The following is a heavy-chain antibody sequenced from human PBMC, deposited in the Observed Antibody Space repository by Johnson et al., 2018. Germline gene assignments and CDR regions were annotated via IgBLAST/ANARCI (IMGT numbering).Heavy chain of an antibody. J-gene: IGHJ6*02. D-gene: IGHD3-10*01. CDR1: GFTFSGNA. CDR2: ISNDGSNI. Sequence: QVQLVQSGGGVVQXGRSXRLXCAASGFTFSGNAMHWVRQAPGKGLAWVAVISNDGSNIYYADSVKGRFTISRDNAKNSLYLQMNSLRAEDTALYYCAKDSYYGSGSDYYGMDVWGQGTTVTVSS. V-gene: IGHV3-30*18. CDR3: AKDSYYGSGSDYYGMDV.